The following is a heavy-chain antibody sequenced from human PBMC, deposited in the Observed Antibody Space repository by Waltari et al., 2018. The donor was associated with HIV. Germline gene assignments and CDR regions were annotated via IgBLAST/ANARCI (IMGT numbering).Heavy chain of an antibody. CDR3: AREGRGQLPSLMTKGGGGMDV. CDR1: GFTVSSNY. D-gene: IGHD1-1*01. Sequence: EVQLVESGGGLIQPGGSLRLSCAASGFTVSSNYMTWVRQAPGRGREWLSFIYSGEATYYADSGKGRFTISRDKSKNMVFLQMNSLRVDDTAVYFCAREGRGQLPSLMTKGGGGMDVWGQGTTVTV. V-gene: IGHV3-53*01. J-gene: IGHJ6*02. CDR2: IYSGEAT.